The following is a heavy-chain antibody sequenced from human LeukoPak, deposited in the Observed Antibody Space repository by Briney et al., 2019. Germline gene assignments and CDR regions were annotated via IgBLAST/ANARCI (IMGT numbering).Heavy chain of an antibody. D-gene: IGHD1-26*01. CDR3: AKGKRGNYDY. CDR2: ISDRGGDT. Sequence: GGSLRLSCAASGFTFSTYAMTWVRQAPGKGLEWVSSISDRGGDTYFADSVKGRFTLSRDNSTNMLYLQMNSLRAEDTAVYYCAKGKRGNYDYWGQGALVTVSS. CDR1: GFTFSTYA. V-gene: IGHV3-23*01. J-gene: IGHJ4*02.